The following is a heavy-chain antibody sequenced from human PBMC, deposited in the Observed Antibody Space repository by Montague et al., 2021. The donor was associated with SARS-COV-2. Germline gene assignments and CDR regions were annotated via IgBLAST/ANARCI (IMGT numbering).Heavy chain of an antibody. CDR3: ARAERGSCGDGNCYQYFFNY. V-gene: IGHV6-1*01. CDR1: GDSVATNRRS. CDR2: TFHETEWYS. Sequence: CAISGDSVATNRRSSDGDTLAPSRRFEFLWSTFHETEWYSDYSVSVKSRISINPDTSKNQFSLQLNSVTPEDTAVYYCARAERGSCGDGNCYQYFFNYWGQGTLVTVSS. D-gene: IGHD2-15*01. J-gene: IGHJ4*02.